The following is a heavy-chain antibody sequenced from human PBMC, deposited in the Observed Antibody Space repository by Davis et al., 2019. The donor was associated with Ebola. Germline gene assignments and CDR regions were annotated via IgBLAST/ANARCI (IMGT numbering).Heavy chain of an antibody. V-gene: IGHV4-39*01. CDR1: GGSISSYY. CDR2: IYYSGST. Sequence: GSLRLSCTVSGGSISSYYWGWIRQPPGKGLESIGSIYYSGSTYYNPSLKSRVTISVDTSKNQFSLKLSSVTAADTAVYYCASRPGYCSGGSCYSGDYWGQGTLVTVSS. D-gene: IGHD2-15*01. CDR3: ASRPGYCSGGSCYSGDY. J-gene: IGHJ4*02.